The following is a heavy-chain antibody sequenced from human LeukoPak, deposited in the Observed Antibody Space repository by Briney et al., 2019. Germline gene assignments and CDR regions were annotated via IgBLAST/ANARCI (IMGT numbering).Heavy chain of an antibody. CDR2: INHSGST. Sequence: PSETLSLTCAVYGGSFSGYYWSWIRQPPGKGLEWIGEINHSGSTNYNPSLKSRVTISVDTSKNQFSLKLSSVTAADTAVYYCARHAKVSGSDYGRKGFDVWGQGTLVTVSS. D-gene: IGHD4-23*01. J-gene: IGHJ3*01. CDR3: ARHAKVSGSDYGRKGFDV. CDR1: GGSFSGYY. V-gene: IGHV4-34*01.